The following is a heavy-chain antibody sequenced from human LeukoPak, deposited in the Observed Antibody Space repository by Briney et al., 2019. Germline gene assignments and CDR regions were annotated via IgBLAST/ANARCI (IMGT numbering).Heavy chain of an antibody. D-gene: IGHD3-22*01. CDR1: GYSISSGYY. CDR3: AREKRPTYYYDSSGYEDY. Sequence: SETLSLTCTVSGYSISSGYYWGWIRQTPGKGLEWIGYIYHGGRTDYNPSLKSRVTISVDTSKNQFSLKLSSVTAADTAVYYCAREKRPTYYYDSSGYEDYWGQGTLVTVSS. CDR2: IYHGGRT. V-gene: IGHV4-38-2*02. J-gene: IGHJ4*02.